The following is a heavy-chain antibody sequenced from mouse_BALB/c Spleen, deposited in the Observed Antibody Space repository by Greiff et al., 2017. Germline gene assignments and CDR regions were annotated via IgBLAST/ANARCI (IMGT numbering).Heavy chain of an antibody. CDR2: ISSGGSYT. CDR3: ARALAY. CDR1: GFTFSSYG. J-gene: IGHJ3*01. V-gene: IGHV5-6*02. Sequence: DVKLVESGGDLVKPGGSLKLSCAASGFTFSSYGMSWVRQTPDKRLEWVATISSGGSYTYYPDSVKGRFTISRDNAKNTLYLQMSSLKSEDTAMYYCARALAYWGQGTLVTVSA.